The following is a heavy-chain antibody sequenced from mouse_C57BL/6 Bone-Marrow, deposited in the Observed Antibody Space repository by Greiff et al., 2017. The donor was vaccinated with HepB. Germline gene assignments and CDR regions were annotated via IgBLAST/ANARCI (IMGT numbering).Heavy chain of an antibody. CDR3: SITTVVAYYFDY. J-gene: IGHJ2*01. V-gene: IGHV1-22*01. D-gene: IGHD1-1*01. CDR1: GYTFTDYN. CDR2: INPNNGGT. Sequence: DVKLQESGPELVKPGASVKMSCKASGYTFTDYNMHWVKQSHGKSLEWIGNINPNNGGTSYNQKFKGKATLTVNKSSSTAYMELRSLTSEDSAVYYCSITTVVAYYFDYWGQGTTLTVSS.